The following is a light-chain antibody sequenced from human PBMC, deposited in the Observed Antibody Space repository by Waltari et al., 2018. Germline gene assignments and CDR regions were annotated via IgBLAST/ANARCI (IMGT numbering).Light chain of an antibody. J-gene: IGLJ2*01. V-gene: IGLV1-44*01. CDR2: SNN. Sequence: QSVLTQPPSASGTPGQRVTISCSGSSSNIGRNTVNWYQQLPGTAPKLLIYSNNRRPSGVPDRCSGSKSGTSASLAISGLQSEDEADYYCAAWDDSLNGHVVFGGGTKLTVL. CDR1: SSNIGRNT. CDR3: AAWDDSLNGHVV.